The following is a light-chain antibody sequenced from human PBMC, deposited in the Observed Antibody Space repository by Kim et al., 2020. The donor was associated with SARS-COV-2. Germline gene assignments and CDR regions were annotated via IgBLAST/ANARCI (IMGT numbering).Light chain of an antibody. CDR1: SSDVGGYSY. CDR2: DVS. Sequence: QSALTQPASVSGSPGQSVTISCTGTSSDVGGYSYVSWYQQYPGKAPKLMIYDVSKRPSGVSNRFSGSKSGNTASLTISGLQAEDEADYYCSSYTSSSTLVFGGGTQVTVL. CDR3: SSYTSSSTLV. V-gene: IGLV2-14*03. J-gene: IGLJ2*01.